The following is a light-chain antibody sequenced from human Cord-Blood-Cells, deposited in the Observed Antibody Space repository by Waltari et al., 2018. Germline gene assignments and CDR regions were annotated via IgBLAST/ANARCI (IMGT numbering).Light chain of an antibody. V-gene: IGLV6-57*01. Sequence: NFMLTQPHSVSESPGKTVTISCTRSSGSIASNYVTWYQQRPGPSPTTVIYEENQRPSGVPDRFSGSIDSASNSASLTISGLKTEDEADYYCQSYDSSNQVFGGGTKLTVL. CDR1: SGSIASNY. CDR2: EEN. CDR3: QSYDSSNQV. J-gene: IGLJ3*02.